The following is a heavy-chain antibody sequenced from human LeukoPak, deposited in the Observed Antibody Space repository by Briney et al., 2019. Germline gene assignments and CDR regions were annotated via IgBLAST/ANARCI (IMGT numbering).Heavy chain of an antibody. CDR3: ARRDYDILTGYYWFDP. CDR2: INAGNGNT. D-gene: IGHD3-9*01. Sequence: AASVKVSCKASGYTFTSYAMHWVRQAPGQRLEWMGWINAGNGNTKYSQKFQGRVTITRDTSASTAYMELSSLRSEDTAVYYCARRDYDILTGYYWFDPWGQGTLVTVSS. V-gene: IGHV1-3*01. J-gene: IGHJ5*02. CDR1: GYTFTSYA.